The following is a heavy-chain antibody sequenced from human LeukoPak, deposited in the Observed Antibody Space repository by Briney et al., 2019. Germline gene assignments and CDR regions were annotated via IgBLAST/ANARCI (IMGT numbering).Heavy chain of an antibody. V-gene: IGHV3-33*01. J-gene: IGHJ4*02. CDR1: GFTFSSYG. CDR2: IWYDGSNK. Sequence: GGSLRLSCPASGFTFSSYGMHWVRQAPGKGLEWLAVIWYDGSNKYYADSVKGRFTISRDNSKNTLYLQMNSLRAEDTAVYYCARDQAATATYFDYWGQGTLVTVSS. D-gene: IGHD6-25*01. CDR3: ARDQAATATYFDY.